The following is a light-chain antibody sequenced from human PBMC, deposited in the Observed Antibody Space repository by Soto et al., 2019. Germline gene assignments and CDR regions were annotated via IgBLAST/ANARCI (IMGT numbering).Light chain of an antibody. V-gene: IGKV3-20*01. CDR3: QQYGSSPT. Sequence: EIVLTQSPGTLSLSPGERATLSCRANQSVSSSYLAWYQQKPGQAPRLLIYCASSRATGIPDRFSGSGSGPDFTLPSSRLEPEDFAVYYCQQYGSSPTFGQGTKLEI. CDR2: CAS. CDR1: QSVSSSY. J-gene: IGKJ2*01.